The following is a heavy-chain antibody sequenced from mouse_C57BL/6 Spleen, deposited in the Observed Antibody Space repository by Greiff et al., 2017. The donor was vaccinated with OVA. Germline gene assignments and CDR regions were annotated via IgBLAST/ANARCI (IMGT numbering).Heavy chain of an antibody. Sequence: EVQLQQSVAELVRPGASVKLSCTASGFNITNTYMHWVKQRPEQGLEWIGRIDPANGNTKYAPKFQGKATITADTSSNTDYLQLSSLTSEDTAIYYGARDLYDGRSRNYFDYWGQGTTLTVSS. D-gene: IGHD1-1*01. CDR1: GFNITNTY. J-gene: IGHJ2*01. V-gene: IGHV14-3*01. CDR2: IDPANGNT. CDR3: ARDLYDGRSRNYFDY.